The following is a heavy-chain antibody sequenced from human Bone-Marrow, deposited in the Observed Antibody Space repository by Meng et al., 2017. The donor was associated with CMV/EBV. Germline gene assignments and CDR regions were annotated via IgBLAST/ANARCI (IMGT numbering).Heavy chain of an antibody. V-gene: IGHV3-30*04. CDR3: ARDSTVTMGALDY. CDR1: GFTFSSYA. D-gene: IGHD4-17*01. J-gene: IGHJ4*02. Sequence: GESLKISCAASGFTFSSYAMHWVRQAPGKGLEWVAVISYDGSNKYYADSVKGRFTISRDNSKNTLYLQMNSLRAEDTAVYYCARDSTVTMGALDYWGQGTLVTVSS. CDR2: ISYDGSNK.